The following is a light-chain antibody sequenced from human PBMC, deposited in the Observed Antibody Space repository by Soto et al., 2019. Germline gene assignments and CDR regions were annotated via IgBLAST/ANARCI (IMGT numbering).Light chain of an antibody. J-gene: IGLJ2*01. CDR2: EVR. V-gene: IGLV2-14*01. Sequence: QSVLTQPASVSGSPGQSITISCAGTMRDVGGYNLVSWYQQHPGRAPQLILYEVRNRPSGISFRFSGSKSGNTASLTISGLQAEDEADYYCSSFTSKSSPIFGGGTKLTVL. CDR1: MRDVGGYNL. CDR3: SSFTSKSSPI.